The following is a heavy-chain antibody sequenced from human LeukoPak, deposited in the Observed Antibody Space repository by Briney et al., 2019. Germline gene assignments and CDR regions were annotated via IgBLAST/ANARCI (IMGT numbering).Heavy chain of an antibody. D-gene: IGHD2-15*01. J-gene: IGHJ5*02. Sequence: GESLKISCKGSGYSFTSYWIGWVRQMPGKGLEWMGIIYPGDSDTRYSPSFQGQVTISADKSISTAYLQWSSLKASHTAMYYCARLQEGYCSGGSCYSGNWFDPWGQGTLVTVSS. CDR3: ARLQEGYCSGGSCYSGNWFDP. V-gene: IGHV5-51*01. CDR1: GYSFTSYW. CDR2: IYPGDSDT.